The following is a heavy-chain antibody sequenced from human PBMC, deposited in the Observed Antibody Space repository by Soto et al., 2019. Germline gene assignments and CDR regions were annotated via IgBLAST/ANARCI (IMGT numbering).Heavy chain of an antibody. CDR1: SGSISSSNW. CDR2: IYHSGST. D-gene: IGHD1-1*01. Sequence: SETLSLTCAVSSGSISSSNWWSWVRQPPGKGLEWIGEIYHSGSTNYNPSLKSRVTISVDKSKNQFSLKVSSVTAADTAVYYCARHYPIGNNWNYFDYWGQGTLVTVSS. CDR3: ARHYPIGNNWNYFDY. V-gene: IGHV4-4*02. J-gene: IGHJ4*02.